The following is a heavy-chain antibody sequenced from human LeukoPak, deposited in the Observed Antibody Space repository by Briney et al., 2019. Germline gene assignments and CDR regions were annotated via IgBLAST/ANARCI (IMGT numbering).Heavy chain of an antibody. CDR3: PRDSEAAGMGFLYV. V-gene: IGHV3-48*03. CDR2: ISSSGSTI. Sequence: GGSLRLSCAASGFTFSSYEMNWVHQAPGKGLKWVSYISSSGSTIYYADSVKGRFTISRDNAKNSLYLQMNSLRAEDTAVYYGPRDSEAAGMGFLYVWGKETTVTVSS. J-gene: IGHJ6*01. CDR1: GFTFSSYE. D-gene: IGHD6-13*01.